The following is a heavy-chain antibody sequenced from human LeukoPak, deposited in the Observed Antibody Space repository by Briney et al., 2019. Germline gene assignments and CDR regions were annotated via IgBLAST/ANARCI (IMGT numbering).Heavy chain of an antibody. CDR1: GYTFTSYG. V-gene: IGHV1-8*02. Sequence: ASVKVSCKASGYTFTSYGISWVRQATGQGLEWMGWMNPNSGNTGYAQKFQGRVTMTRNTSISTAYMELSSLRSEDTAVYYCARGGYYDFWSGYYTRPGYYYGMDVWGQGTSVTVSS. CDR2: MNPNSGNT. D-gene: IGHD3-3*01. J-gene: IGHJ6*02. CDR3: ARGGYYDFWSGYYTRPGYYYGMDV.